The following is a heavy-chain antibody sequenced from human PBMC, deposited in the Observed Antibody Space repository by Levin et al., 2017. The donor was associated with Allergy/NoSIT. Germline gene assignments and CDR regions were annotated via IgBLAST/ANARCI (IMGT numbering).Heavy chain of an antibody. CDR1: GFTFSSYS. D-gene: IGHD1-1*01. Sequence: GESLKISCAASGFTFSSYSVHLVRQAPGKGLEWVAVISYDGGARYYADSVKGRFAISRDNSRNTLYLQMNSLRAEDTAVYFCARELDPTDDAFDIWGQGTMVTVSS. V-gene: IGHV3-30*09. CDR2: ISYDGGAR. J-gene: IGHJ3*02. CDR3: ARELDPTDDAFDI.